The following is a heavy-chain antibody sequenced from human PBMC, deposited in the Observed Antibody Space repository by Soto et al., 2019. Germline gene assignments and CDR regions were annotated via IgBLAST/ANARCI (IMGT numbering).Heavy chain of an antibody. V-gene: IGHV3-33*01. CDR2: IWYDGSNK. Sequence: QVQLVESGGGVVQPGRSLRLSCAASGFTFSSYGMHWVRQAPGKGLEWVAVIWYDGSNKYYADSVKGRFTISRDNSKNTLYLQMNSLRAEDTAVYYCARDPLTMVRGVIIGYFDLWGRGTLVTVSS. D-gene: IGHD3-10*01. J-gene: IGHJ2*01. CDR3: ARDPLTMVRGVIIGYFDL. CDR1: GFTFSSYG.